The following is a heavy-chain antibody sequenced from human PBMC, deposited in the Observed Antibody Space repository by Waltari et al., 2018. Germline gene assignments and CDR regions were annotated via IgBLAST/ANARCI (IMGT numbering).Heavy chain of an antibody. CDR3: AKGHSGSYGLDY. CDR2: ITWNSNKI. J-gene: IGHJ4*02. V-gene: IGHV3-9*01. CDR1: GFTFEDYA. Sequence: EIQLVESGGGLAQPGRSLRLSCAASGFTFEDYAMHWVRQTPGKGLEWVSGITWNSNKIGYAESVKGRFTIARDNAKKSLYLQMNSLRTEDTALYYCAKGHSGSYGLDYWGQGTPVTVSS. D-gene: IGHD1-26*01.